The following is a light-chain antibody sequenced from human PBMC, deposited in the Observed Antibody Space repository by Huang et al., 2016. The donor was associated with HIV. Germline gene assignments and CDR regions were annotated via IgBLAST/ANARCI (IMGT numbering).Light chain of an antibody. CDR3: QQQWT. V-gene: IGKV1-5*03. Sequence: DIQMTQPPSTLSAFVGDRVTITYRTSHRSSSWLALFQQKPGKAPNLLISKASKLESRGPSRIRGNGSGIEFTLSISGLQPEDLASDCCQQQWTFGQGTKVE. CDR1: HRSSSW. J-gene: IGKJ1*01. CDR2: KAS.